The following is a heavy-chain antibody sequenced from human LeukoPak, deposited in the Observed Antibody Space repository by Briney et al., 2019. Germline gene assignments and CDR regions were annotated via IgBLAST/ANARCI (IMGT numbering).Heavy chain of an antibody. Sequence: AASVKVSCKASGGTFSSYAISWVRQAPGQGLEWMGGIIPIFGTANYAEKFQGRVTITADESTSTAYMEQSSLRSEDTAVYYCATSGPAKENYYIDVWGKGTTVTVSS. CDR3: ATSGPAKENYYIDV. D-gene: IGHD2-15*01. CDR2: IIPIFGTA. V-gene: IGHV1-69*13. J-gene: IGHJ6*03. CDR1: GGTFSSYA.